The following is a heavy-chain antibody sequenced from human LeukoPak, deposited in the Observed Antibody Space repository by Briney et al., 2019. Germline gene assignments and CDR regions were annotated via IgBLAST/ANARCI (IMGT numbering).Heavy chain of an antibody. CDR3: AREKCGGDCYSFDP. J-gene: IGHJ5*02. CDR2: IYYSGST. CDR1: GGSISSYY. D-gene: IGHD2-21*02. V-gene: IGHV4-59*01. Sequence: SETLSLTCTVSGGSISSYYWSWIRQPPGKGLEWIGYIYYSGSTNYNPSLKSRVTISVDTSKNQFSLKLSSMTAADTAVYYCAREKCGGDCYSFDPWGQGTLVTVSS.